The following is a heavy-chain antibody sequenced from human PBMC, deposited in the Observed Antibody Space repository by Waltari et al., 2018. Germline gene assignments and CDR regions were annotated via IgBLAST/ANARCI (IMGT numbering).Heavy chain of an antibody. Sequence: QVQLVESGGGVVQPGRSLRLSCAASGFTFSSYAMHWVRQDPGKGLEWVAVISYDGSNKYYADSVKGRFTISRDNSKNTLYLQMNSLRAEDTAVYYCARSRGSGGSPDAFDIWGQGTMVTVSS. J-gene: IGHJ3*02. V-gene: IGHV3-30-3*01. CDR2: ISYDGSNK. CDR3: ARSRGSGGSPDAFDI. D-gene: IGHD2-15*01. CDR1: GFTFSSYA.